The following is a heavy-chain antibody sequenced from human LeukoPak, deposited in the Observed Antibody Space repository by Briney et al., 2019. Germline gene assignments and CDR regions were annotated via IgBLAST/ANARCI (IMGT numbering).Heavy chain of an antibody. V-gene: IGHV4-31*03. CDR2: IYYSGGT. CDR3: ARAPYDILTGYLRGFDY. CDR1: GGSISSGGYY. D-gene: IGHD3-9*01. J-gene: IGHJ4*02. Sequence: SQTLSLTCTVSGGSISSGGYYWSWIRQHPGKGLEWIGYIYYSGGTYYNPSLKSRVTISVDTSKNQFSLKLSSVTAADTAVYYCARAPYDILTGYLRGFDYWGQGTLVTVSS.